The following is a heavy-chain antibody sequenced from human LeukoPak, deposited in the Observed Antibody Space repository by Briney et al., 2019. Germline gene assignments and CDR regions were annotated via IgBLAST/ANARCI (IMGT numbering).Heavy chain of an antibody. J-gene: IGHJ4*02. D-gene: IGHD3-22*01. CDR1: GFTFDDYA. CDR3: AKDPQARVKGGNYDSSGYYYSYFDY. Sequence: SLRLSCAASGFTFDDYAMHWVRQAPGKGLEWVPGISWNSGSIGYADSVKGRFTISRDNAKNSLYLQMNSLRAKDTALYYCAKDPQARVKGGNYDSSGYYYSYFDYWGQGTLVTVSS. CDR2: ISWNSGSI. V-gene: IGHV3-9*01.